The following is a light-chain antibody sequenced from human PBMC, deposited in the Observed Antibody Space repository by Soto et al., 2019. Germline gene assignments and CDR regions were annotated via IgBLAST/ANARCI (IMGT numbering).Light chain of an antibody. CDR1: SSDVGGYNY. Sequence: QSALTQPPSASRSPGQSVTISCTGTSSDVGGYNYVSWYQQHPGKAPKLMIYEVTKRPSGVPDRFSGSKSGNTASLTVSGLQAGDEGDYYCSSYAGSNNPYVFGTGTKATVL. V-gene: IGLV2-8*02. J-gene: IGLJ1*01. CDR3: SSYAGSNNPYV. CDR2: EVT.